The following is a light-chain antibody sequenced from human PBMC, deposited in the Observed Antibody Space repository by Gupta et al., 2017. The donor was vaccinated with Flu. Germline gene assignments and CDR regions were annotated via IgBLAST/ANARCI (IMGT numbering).Light chain of an antibody. Sequence: SLSASVGDRVAITCQANEDISNYLNWYQQKPGKAPKLLIYEASTLETGVPSRLSGTGSGLEFTLTINNLQAEDTATYFCQQFDDGPHISFGPGTKVDV. CDR2: EAS. J-gene: IGKJ3*01. V-gene: IGKV1-33*01. CDR1: EDISNY. CDR3: QQFDDGPHIS.